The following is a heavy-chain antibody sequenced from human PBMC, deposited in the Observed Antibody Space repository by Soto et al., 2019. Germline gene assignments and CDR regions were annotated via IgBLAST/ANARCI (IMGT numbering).Heavy chain of an antibody. Sequence: GASVKVSCKASGGTFSSYAISWVRQAPGQGLEWMGGIIPIFGTANYAQKFQGRVTITADESTSTAYMELSSLRSEDTAVYYCARTGVRASHYYYYGMYVWGQWTTFTVSS. J-gene: IGHJ6*02. CDR3: ARTGVRASHYYYYGMYV. D-gene: IGHD1-1*01. V-gene: IGHV1-69*13. CDR2: IIPIFGTA. CDR1: GGTFSSYA.